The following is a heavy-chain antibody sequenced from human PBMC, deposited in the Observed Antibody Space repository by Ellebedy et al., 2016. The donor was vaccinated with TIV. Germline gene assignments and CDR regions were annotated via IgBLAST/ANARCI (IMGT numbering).Heavy chain of an antibody. D-gene: IGHD2-2*01. CDR2: FDPEDGET. CDR3: ARPARVGNWFDP. Sequence: ASVKVSCKVSGYTLTELSMHWVRQAPGKGLEWMGGFDPEDGETIYAQKFQGRVTITRDTSASTAYMELSSLRSEDTAVYYCARPARVGNWFDPWGQGTLVTVSS. CDR1: GYTLTELS. J-gene: IGHJ5*02. V-gene: IGHV1-24*01.